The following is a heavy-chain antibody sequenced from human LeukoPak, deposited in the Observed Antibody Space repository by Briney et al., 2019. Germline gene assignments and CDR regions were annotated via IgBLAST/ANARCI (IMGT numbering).Heavy chain of an antibody. V-gene: IGHV1-2*06. J-gene: IGHJ4*02. Sequence: ASVKVSCKASGYTFTGYYMHWVRQAPGQGLEWMGRINPNTGGTNYAQKFQGRVTMTRDTSISTAYMELSSLICDDTAMYYCARGPYYDSSGYYPSFDYWGQGTLVTVSS. CDR2: INPNTGGT. D-gene: IGHD3-22*01. CDR3: ARGPYYDSSGYYPSFDY. CDR1: GYTFTGYY.